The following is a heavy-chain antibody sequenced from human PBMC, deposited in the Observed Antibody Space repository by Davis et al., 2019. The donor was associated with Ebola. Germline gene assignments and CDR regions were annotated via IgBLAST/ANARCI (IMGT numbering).Heavy chain of an antibody. D-gene: IGHD3-22*01. V-gene: IGHV5-10-1*01. CDR3: ARHRTMIGIDGMEV. Sequence: GESLKISCTASGYSFTSYWISWVRQMPGKGLEWMGRIDPSDSYTNYSPSFQGHVTISADKSISTAYLQWSSLKASDTAMYYCARHRTMIGIDGMEVLGQGTTVTVSS. J-gene: IGHJ6*02. CDR1: GYSFTSYW. CDR2: IDPSDSYT.